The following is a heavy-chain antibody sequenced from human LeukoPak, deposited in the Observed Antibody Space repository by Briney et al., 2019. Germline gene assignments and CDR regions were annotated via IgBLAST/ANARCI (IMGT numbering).Heavy chain of an antibody. CDR2: IIPILGIA. D-gene: IGHD5-24*01. V-gene: IGHV1-69*04. J-gene: IGHJ4*02. Sequence: ASVKVSCKASGGTFSSYAISWVRQAPGQGLEWMGRIIPILGIADYAQKFQGRVTITADKSTSTAYMELSSLRSEDTAVYYCARDGRDGYNFIYWGQGTLVTVSS. CDR3: ARDGRDGYNFIY. CDR1: GGTFSSYA.